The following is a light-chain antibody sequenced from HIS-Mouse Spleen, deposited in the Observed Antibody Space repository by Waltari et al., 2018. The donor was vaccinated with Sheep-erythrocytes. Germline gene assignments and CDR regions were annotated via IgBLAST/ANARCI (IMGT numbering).Light chain of an antibody. CDR2: DVS. V-gene: IGLV2-11*01. J-gene: IGLJ1*01. CDR1: RSDVGGSNF. Sequence: QSALTQPRSVSGFPGQSLTISCTGPRSDVGGSNFVSWYQQHPGKAPKLMIYDVSKRPSGVPDRFSGSKSGNTASLTISGLQAEDEADYYCCSYAGSYNHVFATGTKVTVL. CDR3: CSYAGSYNHV.